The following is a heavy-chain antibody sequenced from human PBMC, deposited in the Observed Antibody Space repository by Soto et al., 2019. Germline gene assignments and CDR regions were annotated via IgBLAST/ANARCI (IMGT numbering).Heavy chain of an antibody. CDR2: IFPDGTT. V-gene: IGHV3-53*01. CDR1: GFTVSNNY. CDR3: ARDLLRVYGTI. Sequence: GGSLRLSCAASGFTVSNNYMSWVRQAPGKGLEWVSIIFPDGTTKYADSVKGRFTFSRDTSKNILYLQMNSLRAEDTALYYCARDLLRVYGTIWGQGTMVTVSS. D-gene: IGHD1-1*01. J-gene: IGHJ3*02.